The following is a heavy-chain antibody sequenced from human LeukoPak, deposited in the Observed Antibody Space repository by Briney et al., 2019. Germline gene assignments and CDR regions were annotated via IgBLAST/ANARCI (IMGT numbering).Heavy chain of an antibody. CDR1: GFTVSSNY. CDR2: IYGGVNT. CDR3: AKSPKTGFLFDY. D-gene: IGHD1-1*01. J-gene: IGHJ4*02. Sequence: TGGSLTLSCAASGFTVSSNYMSWVRQAPGKGLEWVSVIYGGVNTVYADSVQGRFTISRDNSKNTLYLQMSSLRAEDTAVYYCAKSPKTGFLFDYWGKGTLVTVST. V-gene: IGHV3-66*01.